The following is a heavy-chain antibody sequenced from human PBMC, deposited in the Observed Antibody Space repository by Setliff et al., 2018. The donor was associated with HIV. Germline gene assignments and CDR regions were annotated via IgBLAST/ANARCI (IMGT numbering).Heavy chain of an antibody. CDR3: ARNSFPVGVTGTGPLFDY. CDR1: GYTFTGYY. J-gene: IGHJ4*02. D-gene: IGHD6-19*01. V-gene: IGHV1-2*02. CDR2: INPNSGGT. Sequence: ASVKVSCKASGYTFTGYYMHWVRQPPGQGLEWMGWINPNSGGTNYAQKFQGRVTMTTDTSTNTAYMEVRSLRSDDTAVYYCARNSFPVGVTGTGPLFDYWGQGTLVTVSS.